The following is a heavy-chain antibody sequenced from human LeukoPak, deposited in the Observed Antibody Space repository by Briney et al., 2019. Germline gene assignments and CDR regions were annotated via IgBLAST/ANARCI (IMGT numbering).Heavy chain of an antibody. CDR2: ISYDGSNK. CDR3: AVVGNQVDY. D-gene: IGHD2-15*01. CDR1: GFTFSSYA. Sequence: GGSLRLSCAASGFTFSSYAMLWVRQAPGKGLEWVAVISYDGSNKYYADSVKGRFTISRDNSKNTLYLQMNSLRAEDTAVYYCAVVGNQVDYWGQGTLVTVSS. J-gene: IGHJ4*02. V-gene: IGHV3-30-3*01.